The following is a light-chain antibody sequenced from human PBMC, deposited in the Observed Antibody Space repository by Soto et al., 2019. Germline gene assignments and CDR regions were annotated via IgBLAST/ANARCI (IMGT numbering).Light chain of an antibody. CDR2: DVN. V-gene: IGLV2-14*03. CDR3: SSHSSSSTLVV. J-gene: IGLJ2*01. Sequence: QSALTQPASMSGSPGQSITISCTGTSSDVGGYNYVSWYRQHPGKAPKLMMYDVNNPPSGVSNRFSGSKSGNTASLTISGLQAEDEADYYCSSHSSSSTLVVFGGGTKLTVL. CDR1: SSDVGGYNY.